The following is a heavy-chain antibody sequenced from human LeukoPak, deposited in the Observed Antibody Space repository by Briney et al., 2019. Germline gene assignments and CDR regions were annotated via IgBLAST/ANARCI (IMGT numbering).Heavy chain of an antibody. D-gene: IGHD4-17*01. V-gene: IGHV3-73*01. Sequence: GGSLRLSCAASGLTFSGSAMHWVRQASGKGPEWVGHIRNKARNYATAYGASMKGRFTISRDDSKNTAYLQMNSLKTEDTAVYYCSSDFGDYFGAFDIWGQGTTVTVSS. CDR2: IRNKARNYAT. J-gene: IGHJ3*02. CDR3: SSDFGDYFGAFDI. CDR1: GLTFSGSA.